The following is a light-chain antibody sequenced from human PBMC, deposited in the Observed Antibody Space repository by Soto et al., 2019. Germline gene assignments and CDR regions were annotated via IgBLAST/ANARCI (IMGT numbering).Light chain of an antibody. J-gene: IGKJ1*01. CDR2: TAS. CDR1: QSVSTN. CDR3: QQYDTWQT. V-gene: IGKV3-15*01. Sequence: EIVMTQSPATQSVSPGESATLSYRASQSVSTNLAWYQQNPGQAPRLLIHTASTRATGVPARFSGSGSGTEFTLTTSSLQSEDFAVYFCQQYDTWQTFGHGTKVEIK.